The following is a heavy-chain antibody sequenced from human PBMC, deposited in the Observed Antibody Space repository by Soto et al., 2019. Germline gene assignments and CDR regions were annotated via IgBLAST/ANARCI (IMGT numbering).Heavy chain of an antibody. CDR1: GDSLNSHY. V-gene: IGHV4-59*11. J-gene: IGHJ5*02. D-gene: IGHD3-10*01. Sequence: SETLPLTCGGSGDSLNSHYWSWIRQPPGKGLEWIGFIYYSGSTKYNPSLEGRVTISVDTSKNQFSLKLSSVTTADTAVYYCARESAGSGKNNWFDPWGQGTLVTVS. CDR2: IYYSGST. CDR3: ARESAGSGKNNWFDP.